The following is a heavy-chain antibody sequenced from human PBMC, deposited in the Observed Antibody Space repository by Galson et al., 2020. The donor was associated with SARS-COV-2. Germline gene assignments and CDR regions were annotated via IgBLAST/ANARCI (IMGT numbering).Heavy chain of an antibody. D-gene: IGHD6-19*01. V-gene: IGHV3-48*02. Sequence: GGSLSLSCAAAASTLSTSYMSCVRQAPGNGLEWLSYIGGSSDVIKYADSVKGRFTISRDNARNLLYLQMNSLRDEDTAVYYCAGWYMRFWGQATLVTVSS. J-gene: IGHJ4*02. CDR2: IGGSSDVI. CDR3: AGWYMRF. CDR1: ASTLSTSY.